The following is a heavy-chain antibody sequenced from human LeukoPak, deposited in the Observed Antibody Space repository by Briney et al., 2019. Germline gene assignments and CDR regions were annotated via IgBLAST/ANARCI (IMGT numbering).Heavy chain of an antibody. J-gene: IGHJ4*02. V-gene: IGHV1-46*01. CDR1: GYTFTSYY. CDR3: ARDLTGAWPEY. Sequence: ASVKVSCKASGYTFTSYYMHWVRQAPGQGLEWMGIINPSGGSTSYAQKFQGRVTMTRDTSTSTVYMELSSLRSEDTDVYYCARDLTGAWPEYWGQGTLVTVSS. CDR2: INPSGGST. D-gene: IGHD3-10*01.